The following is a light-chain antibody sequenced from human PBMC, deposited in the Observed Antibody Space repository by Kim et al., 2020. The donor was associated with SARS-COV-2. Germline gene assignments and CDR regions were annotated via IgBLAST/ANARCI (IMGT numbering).Light chain of an antibody. Sequence: SPGERATLACRASQSVSSNLAWYQQKPGQAPRLLIYGASTRATGIPARFSGSGSGTEFTLTISSLQSEDFAVYDCQQYNNWPPLTFGGGTKVEIK. V-gene: IGKV3-15*01. CDR1: QSVSSN. CDR3: QQYNNWPPLT. CDR2: GAS. J-gene: IGKJ4*01.